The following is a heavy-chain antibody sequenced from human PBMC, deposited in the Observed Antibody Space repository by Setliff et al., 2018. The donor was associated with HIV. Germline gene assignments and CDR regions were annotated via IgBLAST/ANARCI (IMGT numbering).Heavy chain of an antibody. CDR3: ASGREAVAGALHFDY. J-gene: IGHJ4*02. CDR2: VNHSGST. CDR1: GGSFSGHY. D-gene: IGHD6-19*01. V-gene: IGHV4-34*01. Sequence: SETLSLTCAVYGGSFSGHYWSWIRQPPGKGLEWIGEVNHSGSTNYNPSLKSRVTISVDTSKNQFSLKLSSVTAADTAVYYCASGREAVAGALHFDYWGQGTLVTVSS.